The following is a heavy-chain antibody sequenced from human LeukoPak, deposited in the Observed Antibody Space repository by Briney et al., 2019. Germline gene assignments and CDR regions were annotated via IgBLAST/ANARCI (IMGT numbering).Heavy chain of an antibody. CDR3: ARDSTTGAYYDSSGYIGY. D-gene: IGHD3-22*01. CDR2: IIPIFGTA. Sequence: ASVKVSCKASGGTFSSYAISWVRQAPGQGLEWMGRIIPIFGTANYAQKFQGRVTITTDDSTSTAYMELSSLRSEDTAVYYCARDSTTGAYYDSSGYIGYRGQGTLVTVSS. V-gene: IGHV1-69*05. J-gene: IGHJ4*02. CDR1: GGTFSSYA.